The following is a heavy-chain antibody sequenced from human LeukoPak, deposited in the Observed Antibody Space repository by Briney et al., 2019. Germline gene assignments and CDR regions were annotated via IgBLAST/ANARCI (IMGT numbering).Heavy chain of an antibody. CDR3: AKAGTTGIHHWFDP. D-gene: IGHD1-1*01. Sequence: PSETLSLTCVVSGYSISNDYYWGWIRQPPGKGLEWIGNIYHSGGSYYNPSPKSRVTILVDTPKNQFSLKLSSVTAADTAVYYCAKAGTTGIHHWFDPWGQGNLVTVSS. CDR2: IYHSGGS. V-gene: IGHV4-38-2*01. CDR1: GYSISNDYY. J-gene: IGHJ5*02.